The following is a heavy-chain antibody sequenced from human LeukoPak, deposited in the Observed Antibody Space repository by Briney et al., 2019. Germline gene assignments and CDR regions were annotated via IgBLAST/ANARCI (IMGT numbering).Heavy chain of an antibody. V-gene: IGHV3-13*01. D-gene: IGHD3-10*01. CDR2: IGTAGDT. J-gene: IGHJ6*02. CDR1: GFTFSSYD. CDR3: ARDMNYYGSGIASGMDV. Sequence: GGSLRLSCAASGFTFSSYDMHWVRHATGKGLEWVSAIGTAGDTYYPGSVKGRFTISRENAKNSLYLQMNSLRAGDTAVYYCARDMNYYGSGIASGMDVWGQGTTVTVSS.